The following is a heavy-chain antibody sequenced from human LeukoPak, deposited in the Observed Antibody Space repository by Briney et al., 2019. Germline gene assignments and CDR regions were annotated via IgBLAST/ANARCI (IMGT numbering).Heavy chain of an antibody. Sequence: SVKVPCKASGGTFSSYTISWARQAPGQGLEWMGRIIPILGIANYAQKFQGRVTITADKSTSTAYMELSSLRSEDTAVYYCARGLYSSTSCYLSWFDPWGQGTLVTVSS. CDR3: ARGLYSSTSCYLSWFDP. CDR1: GGTFSSYT. D-gene: IGHD2-2*01. J-gene: IGHJ5*02. CDR2: IIPILGIA. V-gene: IGHV1-69*02.